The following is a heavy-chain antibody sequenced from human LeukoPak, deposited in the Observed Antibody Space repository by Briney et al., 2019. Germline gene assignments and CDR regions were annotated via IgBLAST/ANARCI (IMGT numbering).Heavy chain of an antibody. J-gene: IGHJ6*03. CDR3: ARHGPGSWYEPHYMDV. Sequence: SETLSLTCTVSGGSISSSSYYWGWIRQPPGKGLEWIGSIYYSGSTYYNPSLKSRVTISVDTSKNQFSLKLSSVTAADTAVYYCARHGPGSWYEPHYMDVWGKGTTVTVSS. V-gene: IGHV4-39*01. D-gene: IGHD6-13*01. CDR1: GGSISSSSYY. CDR2: IYYSGST.